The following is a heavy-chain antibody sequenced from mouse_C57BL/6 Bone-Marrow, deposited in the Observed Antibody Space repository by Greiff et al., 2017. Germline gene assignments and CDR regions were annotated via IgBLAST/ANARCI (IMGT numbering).Heavy chain of an antibody. CDR3: ASGGYDAWFAY. V-gene: IGHV1-82*01. Sequence: QVQLQQSGPELVKPGASVKISCKASGYAISSSWMNWVKQRPGTGLEGIGRLSPDDGDTNYNGKFKGKATLTADKSSSTAYMQLSSLSSEDSAVYFCASGGYDAWFAYWGQGTLVTVSA. CDR1: GYAISSSW. J-gene: IGHJ3*01. D-gene: IGHD2-2*01. CDR2: LSPDDGDT.